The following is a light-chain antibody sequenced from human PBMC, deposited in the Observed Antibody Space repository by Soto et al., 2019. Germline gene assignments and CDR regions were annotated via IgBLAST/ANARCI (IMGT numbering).Light chain of an antibody. CDR2: KAS. CDR3: QHFNSYPWT. Sequence: DIQMTQSPSSLSASVGDRVTITCRASQSIVTYLNWYQQKPGKAPKLLINKASSLESGVPSRFSGSGSGTEFTLTISSLQPDDFATYYCQHFNSYPWTFGQGTKVDIK. V-gene: IGKV1-5*03. CDR1: QSIVTY. J-gene: IGKJ1*01.